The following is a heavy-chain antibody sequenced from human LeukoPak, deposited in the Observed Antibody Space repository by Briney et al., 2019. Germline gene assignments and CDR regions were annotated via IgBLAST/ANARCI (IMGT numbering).Heavy chain of an antibody. CDR2: IYHSGST. Sequence: SETLSLSCTLSGYSISSCYICGLRRQPPGKGLEWIGSIYHSGSTYYNPSLKSRVTISVDTSKNQFSLKVSSVTAADTDVYYCGSGKQWLGTDYWGQGTLVTVSS. D-gene: IGHD6-19*01. V-gene: IGHV4-38-2*02. CDR3: GSGKQWLGTDY. CDR1: GYSISSCYI. J-gene: IGHJ4*02.